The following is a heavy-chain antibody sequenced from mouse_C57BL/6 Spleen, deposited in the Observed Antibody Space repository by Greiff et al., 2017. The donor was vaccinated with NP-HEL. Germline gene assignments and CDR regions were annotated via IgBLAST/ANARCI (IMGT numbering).Heavy chain of an antibody. CDR1: GYTFTSYW. J-gene: IGHJ4*01. CDR2: IHPNSGST. CDR3: ARSSNYVDYYARDY. D-gene: IGHD2-5*01. Sequence: VQLQQPGAELVKPGASVKLSCKASGYTFTSYWMHWVKQRPGQGLEWIGMIHPNSGSTNYNEKFKSKATLTVDKSSSTAYMQLSSLTSEDSAVYYCARSSNYVDYYARDYWGQGTSVTVSS. V-gene: IGHV1-64*01.